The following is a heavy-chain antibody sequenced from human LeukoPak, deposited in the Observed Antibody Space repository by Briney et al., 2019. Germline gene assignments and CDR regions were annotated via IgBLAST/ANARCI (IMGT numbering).Heavy chain of an antibody. CDR3: AKDYSKTSYYGSGTYYRPNWFDP. CDR1: GFTFSSYW. CDR2: IKQDGSEK. D-gene: IGHD3-10*01. V-gene: IGHV3-7*01. J-gene: IGHJ5*02. Sequence: GGSLRLSCAASGFTFSSYWMSWVRQAPGKGLEWVANIKQDGSEKYYADSVKGRFTISRDNSKNTLYLQMNSLRAEDTAVYYCAKDYSKTSYYGSGTYYRPNWFDPWGQGTLVTVSS.